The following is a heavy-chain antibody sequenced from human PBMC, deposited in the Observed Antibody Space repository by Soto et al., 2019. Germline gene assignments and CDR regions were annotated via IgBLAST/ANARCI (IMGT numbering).Heavy chain of an antibody. CDR1: GGTFSSYA. J-gene: IGHJ5*02. CDR2: IIPIFGTA. D-gene: IGHD6-19*01. CDR3: ARSIAVAGPNWFDP. V-gene: IGHV1-69*13. Sequence: SVKVSCKASGGTFSSYAISWVRQAPGQGLEWMGGIIPIFGTANYAQKFQGRVTITADESTSTAYMELSSLRSEDTAVYYCARSIAVAGPNWFDPWGQGTLVTVSS.